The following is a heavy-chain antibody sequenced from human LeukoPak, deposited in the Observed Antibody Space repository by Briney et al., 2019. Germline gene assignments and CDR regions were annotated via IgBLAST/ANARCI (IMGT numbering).Heavy chain of an antibody. Sequence: MSSETLSLTCTVSAGSISSNSDYWGWIRQPPGKGLEWIGTIYYSGTTHYNPSLRSRVTISVDTAKNQFSLTLSSVTAADTAVYYCAREGGYEADAFDIWGQGTMVTVSS. J-gene: IGHJ3*02. D-gene: IGHD5-12*01. CDR1: AGSISSNSDY. CDR2: IYYSGTT. CDR3: AREGGYEADAFDI. V-gene: IGHV4-39*07.